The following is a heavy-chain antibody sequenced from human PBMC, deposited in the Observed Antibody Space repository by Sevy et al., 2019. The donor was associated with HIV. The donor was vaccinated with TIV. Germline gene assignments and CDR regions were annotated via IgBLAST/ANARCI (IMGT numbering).Heavy chain of an antibody. CDR1: GFDFSIYS. D-gene: IGHD2-8*01. V-gene: IGHV3-23*01. Sequence: GGSLRLSCAASGFDFSIYSMSWVRQAPGKGLEWVSTLSFGCGKINYADSVKGRFTISRDNSKSLVYLQMNNMRVEDTAVYYCAREGCTKHHDYWGQGTLVTVSS. CDR2: LSFGCGKI. CDR3: AREGCTKHHDY. J-gene: IGHJ4*02.